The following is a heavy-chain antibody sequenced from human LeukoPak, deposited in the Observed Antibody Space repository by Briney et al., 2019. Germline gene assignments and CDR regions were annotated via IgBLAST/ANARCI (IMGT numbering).Heavy chain of an antibody. D-gene: IGHD6-19*01. J-gene: IGHJ4*02. V-gene: IGHV1-2*02. CDR1: VYTFTGYY. Sequence: ASVKVSCKSSVYTFTGYYMHWVRPAPGQGPEWVVWINPTSGGTSYAQKFQGRAAMTRDTSNSTAYIELSRLRSDDPAVYYCARDALRIALAGTMLAPTVHYWREGALVTVSS. CDR3: ARDALRIALAGTMLAPTVHY. CDR2: INPTSGGT.